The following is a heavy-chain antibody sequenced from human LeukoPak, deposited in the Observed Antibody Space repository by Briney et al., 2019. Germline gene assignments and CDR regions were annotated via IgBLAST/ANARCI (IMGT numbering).Heavy chain of an antibody. J-gene: IGHJ4*02. V-gene: IGHV3-23*01. Sequence: GGSLRLSCVASGFGFSTHDMSWGRQAPGKGLEWVSTITTSDGNTYYADSVKGRFTVSRDNSKNTLFLQMNSLRAEDTAVYYCAKDGGLWVSAHWGDSWGRGTLVTVSS. CDR3: AKDGGLWVSAHWGDS. D-gene: IGHD7-27*01. CDR1: GFGFSTHD. CDR2: ITTSDGNT.